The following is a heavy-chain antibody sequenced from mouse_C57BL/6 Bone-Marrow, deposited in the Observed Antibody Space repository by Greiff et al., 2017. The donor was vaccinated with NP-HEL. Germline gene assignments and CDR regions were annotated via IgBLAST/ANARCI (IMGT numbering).Heavy chain of an antibody. CDR1: GFTFTDYY. D-gene: IGHD4-1*01. CDR2: IRNKANGYTT. V-gene: IGHV7-3*01. J-gene: IGHJ3*01. CDR3: ARYGLNWDSFAY. Sequence: EVKLQESGGGLVQPGGSLSLSCAASGFTFTDYYMSWVRQPPGKALEWLGFIRNKANGYTTEYSASVKGRFTISRDNSQSILYLQMNALRAEDSATYYCARYGLNWDSFAYWGQGTLVTVSA.